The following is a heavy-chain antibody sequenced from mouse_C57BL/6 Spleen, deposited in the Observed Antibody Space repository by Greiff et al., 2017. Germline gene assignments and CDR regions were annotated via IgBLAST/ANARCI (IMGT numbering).Heavy chain of an antibody. J-gene: IGHJ4*01. CDR1: GFTFSDYG. Sequence: EVQRVESGGGLVKPGGSLKLSCAASGFTFSDYGMHWVRQAPEKGLEWVAYISSGSSTIYYADTVKGRFTISRDNAKNTLFLQMTSLRSEDTAMYYCARPNDYGSRGYYAMDYWGQGTSVTVSS. CDR2: ISSGSSTI. V-gene: IGHV5-17*01. CDR3: ARPNDYGSRGYYAMDY. D-gene: IGHD1-1*01.